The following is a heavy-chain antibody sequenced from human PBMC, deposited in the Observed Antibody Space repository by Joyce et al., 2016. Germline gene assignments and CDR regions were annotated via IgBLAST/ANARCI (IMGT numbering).Heavy chain of an antibody. Sequence: EVQLVQSGVEVKKPGESLKISCKGSEYRFTSYWIAGVRQKPGEGLQWKGISYPGDSETRYSPSFQGQVTISADKSITTAYLQWTSLKASDTAMYYCARGDIAVAGRAFDYWGQGTLVTVSS. CDR1: EYRFTSYW. CDR2: SYPGDSET. V-gene: IGHV5-51*01. D-gene: IGHD6-19*01. CDR3: ARGDIAVAGRAFDY. J-gene: IGHJ4*02.